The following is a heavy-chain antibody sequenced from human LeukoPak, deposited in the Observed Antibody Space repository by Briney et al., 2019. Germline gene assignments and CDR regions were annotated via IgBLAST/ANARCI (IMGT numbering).Heavy chain of an antibody. CDR2: LYSGGNT. Sequence: PSETLSLTCTVSGGSISDSSDYWGWIRQPPGKGLDWIGSLYSGGNTYYNPSLESRVTISVDTSKNQFSLKVRSVTAADTAVYYCARARTLSSLFDYWGQGTLVTVSS. V-gene: IGHV4-39*07. CDR3: ARARTLSSLFDY. J-gene: IGHJ4*02. CDR1: GGSISDSSDY.